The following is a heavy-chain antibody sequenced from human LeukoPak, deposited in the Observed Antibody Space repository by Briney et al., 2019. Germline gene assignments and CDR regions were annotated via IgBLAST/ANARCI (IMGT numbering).Heavy chain of an antibody. CDR3: ARHSAYYDILTGLPDY. CDR1: GYSFTSYW. CDR2: IYPGDSDT. J-gene: IGHJ4*02. D-gene: IGHD3-9*01. V-gene: IGHV5-51*01. Sequence: GESLKISCKGSGYSFTSYWIVWVRQMPGKGLEWMGIIYPGDSDTRYSPSFQGQVAISADKSISTAYLQWSSLKASDTAMYYCARHSAYYDILTGLPDYWGQGTLVTVSS.